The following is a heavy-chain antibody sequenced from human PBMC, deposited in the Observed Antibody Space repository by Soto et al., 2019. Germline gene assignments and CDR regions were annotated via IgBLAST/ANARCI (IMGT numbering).Heavy chain of an antibody. D-gene: IGHD4-4*01. CDR3: ASPPSSNRYYYGMDV. CDR1: GGTFSSYA. V-gene: IGHV1-69*12. J-gene: IGHJ6*02. CDR2: IIPIFGTA. Sequence: QVQLVQSGAEVKKPGSSVKVSCKASGGTFSSYAISWVRQAPGQGLEWMGGIIPIFGTANYAQKFQGRVTITAYESTSTAYMELSRLRSEDTAVYYCASPPSSNRYYYGMDVWGQGTTVTVSS.